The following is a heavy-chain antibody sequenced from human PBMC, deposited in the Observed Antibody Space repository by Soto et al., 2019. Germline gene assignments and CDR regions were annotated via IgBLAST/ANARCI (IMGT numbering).Heavy chain of an antibody. CDR1: GFTFSSYW. V-gene: IGHV3-74*01. D-gene: IGHD3-3*01. CDR3: ARTTYYDFWRFDP. J-gene: IGHJ5*02. Sequence: GGSLRLSCAASGFTFSSYWMHWVRQAPGKGLVWVSRINSDGSSTSYADSVKGRFTISRDNAKNTLYLQMNSLRAEDTAVYYCARTTYYDFWRFDPWGQGTLVTVSS. CDR2: INSDGSST.